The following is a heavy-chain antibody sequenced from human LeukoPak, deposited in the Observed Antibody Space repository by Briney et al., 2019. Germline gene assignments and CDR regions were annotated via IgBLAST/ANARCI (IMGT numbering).Heavy chain of an antibody. CDR2: IYYSGST. V-gene: IGHV4-59*01. J-gene: IGHJ6*02. CDR3: ARETIAVAGAYYYSYYGMDV. D-gene: IGHD6-19*01. Sequence: SETLSLTRTVSGGSISRYYWSWIRQPPGKGLEWIGYIYYSGSTNYNPSLKSRVTISVDTSKNQFSLKLSSVTAADTAVYYCARETIAVAGAYYYSYYGMDVWGQGTTVTVSS. CDR1: GGSISRYY.